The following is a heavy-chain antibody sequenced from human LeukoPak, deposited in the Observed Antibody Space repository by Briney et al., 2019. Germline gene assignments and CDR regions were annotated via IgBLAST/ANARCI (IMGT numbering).Heavy chain of an antibody. CDR1: GFTFSDYY. J-gene: IGHJ6*02. V-gene: IGHV3-11*06. D-gene: IGHD5-12*01. CDR2: ISSSSRST. Sequence: GGSLRLSCAASGFTFSDYYMSWMRQAPGKGLEWVSYISSSSRSTTYADSVKGRFTISRDNAQNSLYLQMNSLRAEDTAVYYCSGGYDSDYFFYYGLDVWGQGTTVTVSS. CDR3: SGGYDSDYFFYYGLDV.